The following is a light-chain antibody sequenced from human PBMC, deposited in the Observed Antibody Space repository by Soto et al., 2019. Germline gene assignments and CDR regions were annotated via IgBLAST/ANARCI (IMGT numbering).Light chain of an antibody. CDR1: QSVSSK. V-gene: IGKV3-15*01. CDR2: GAS. Sequence: EIVMTQSPATLSASPGERVTLSCRASQSVSSKLAWYQQKPGQAPRLLIYGASTRATGIPARFSGSGSGTEFTLTISSLQFEDFAVYYCHQYNNWPSYTFGQGTILEIK. CDR3: HQYNNWPSYT. J-gene: IGKJ2*01.